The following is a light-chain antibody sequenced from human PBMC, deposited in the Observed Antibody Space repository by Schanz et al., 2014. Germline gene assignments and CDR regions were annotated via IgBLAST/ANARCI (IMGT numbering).Light chain of an antibody. V-gene: IGLV2-8*01. J-gene: IGLJ1*01. CDR2: EVS. Sequence: QSALTQPPSASGSPGQSVTISCTGTSSDVGGYNYVSWYQQHPGKAPKLMIYEVSKRPSGVPDRFSGSKSGNTASLTISGLQAEDEADYYCSSYTTSSTQVLGTGTKLTVL. CDR3: SSYTTSSTQV. CDR1: SSDVGGYNY.